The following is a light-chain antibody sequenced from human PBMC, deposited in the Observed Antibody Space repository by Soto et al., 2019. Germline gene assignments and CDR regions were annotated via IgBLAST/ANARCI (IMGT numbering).Light chain of an antibody. CDR2: DVS. V-gene: IGLV2-14*01. CDR3: SSDKSSTFYV. Sequence: QSALTQPASVSGSPGQSITISCTGTSSDVGGYNYVSWYQQHPGKAPKLMIYDVSNRPSGVSNRFSGYKSGNTASLTISGRQAEDEADYYCSSDKSSTFYVFGTGTKLTVL. CDR1: SSDVGGYNY. J-gene: IGLJ1*01.